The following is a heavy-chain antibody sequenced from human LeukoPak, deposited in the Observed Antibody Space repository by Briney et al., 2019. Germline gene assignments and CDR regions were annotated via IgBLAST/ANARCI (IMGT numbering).Heavy chain of an antibody. CDR2: IYYSGST. CDR3: ARGDRENPGFDP. CDR1: GGSISSGGYY. V-gene: IGHV4-31*03. J-gene: IGHJ5*02. Sequence: SETLSLTCTVSGGSISSGGYYWSWIRQHPGKGLEWIGYIYYSGSTYYNQSLKSRVTISVDTSKNQFSLKLSSVTAADTAVYYCARGDRENPGFDPWGQGTLVTVSS.